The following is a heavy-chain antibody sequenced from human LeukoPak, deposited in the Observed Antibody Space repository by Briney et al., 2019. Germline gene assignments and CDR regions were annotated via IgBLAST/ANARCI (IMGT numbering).Heavy chain of an antibody. CDR3: AGLITIFGVGPFDY. Sequence: PGGSLRLSCAASGFTFSSYGMHWVRQAPGKGLEWVAVISYDGSNKYYADSVKGRFTISRDNSKNTLYLQMNSLRAEDTAVYYCAGLITIFGVGPFDYWGQGTLVTVSS. V-gene: IGHV3-30*03. CDR2: ISYDGSNK. D-gene: IGHD3-3*01. J-gene: IGHJ4*02. CDR1: GFTFSSYG.